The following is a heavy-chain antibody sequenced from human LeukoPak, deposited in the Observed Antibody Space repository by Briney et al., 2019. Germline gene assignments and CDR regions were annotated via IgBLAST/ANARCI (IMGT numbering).Heavy chain of an antibody. V-gene: IGHV4-34*01. CDR3: ARVEGAVQLWYFDL. D-gene: IGHD1-1*01. J-gene: IGHJ2*01. CDR1: GGSFSGYY. Sequence: SETLSLTCAVYGGSFSGYYWSWIRQPPGKALEWIGEINHSGSTNYNPSLKSRVTISVDTSKNQFSLKLSSVTAADTAVYYCARVEGAVQLWYFDLWGRGTLVTVSS. CDR2: INHSGST.